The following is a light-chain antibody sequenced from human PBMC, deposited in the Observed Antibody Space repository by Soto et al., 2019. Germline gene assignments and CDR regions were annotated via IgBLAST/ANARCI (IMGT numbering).Light chain of an antibody. Sequence: QSALTQPPSASGSPGQSVTISCTGTSSDVGAYDDVSWYQQHPGKAPKLMIYDVSQRPSGVPDRFSGSKSGNTASLTISGLQAEDEGDYYCSYFEGINNLLFGGGTKLTVL. CDR2: DVS. V-gene: IGLV2-8*01. CDR3: SYFEGINNLL. J-gene: IGLJ2*01. CDR1: SSDVGAYDD.